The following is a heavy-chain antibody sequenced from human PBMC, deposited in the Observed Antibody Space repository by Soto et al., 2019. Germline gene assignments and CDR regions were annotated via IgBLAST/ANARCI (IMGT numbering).Heavy chain of an antibody. D-gene: IGHD1-26*01. CDR3: ARDKGSGSYYYYGMDV. J-gene: IGHJ6*02. V-gene: IGHV1-46*01. CDR1: GYPFTSYY. CDR2: INPSGGST. Sequence: XSVKVCCKASGYPFTSYYMHWVRQTPGQGLEWMGIINPSGGSTSYAQKFQGRVTMTRDTSTSTVYMELSSLRSEDTAVYYCARDKGSGSYYYYGMDVWGQGTTVTVSS.